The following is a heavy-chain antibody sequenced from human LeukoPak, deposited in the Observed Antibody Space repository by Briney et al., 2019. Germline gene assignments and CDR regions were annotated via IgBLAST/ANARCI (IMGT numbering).Heavy chain of an antibody. CDR2: IIPVFGTA. Sequence: SVKVSCKASGGTFSSYAISWVRQAPGQGLEWMGGIIPVFGTANYAQKFEGRVTITADESTSTAYMELSSLRSEDTAVYYCARDRGIVVVPAATNWFDPWGQGTLVTVSS. D-gene: IGHD2-2*01. CDR1: GGTFSSYA. CDR3: ARDRGIVVVPAATNWFDP. J-gene: IGHJ5*02. V-gene: IGHV1-69*01.